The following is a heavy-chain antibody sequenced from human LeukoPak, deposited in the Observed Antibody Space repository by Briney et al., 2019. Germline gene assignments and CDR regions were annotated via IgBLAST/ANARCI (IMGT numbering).Heavy chain of an antibody. CDR3: ARQRCVSGRCYHTNVFDI. Sequence: GESLKISCKGFGYNFTNFWTGWVRQMPGKGLEWMGVINPADSETRYSPSFQGPVTISADKSMDTAYLQWTTAQASDTAMYYCARQRCVSGRCYHTNVFDIWGQGTMVTISS. CDR1: GYNFTNFW. D-gene: IGHD2-15*01. J-gene: IGHJ3*02. V-gene: IGHV5-51*01. CDR2: INPADSET.